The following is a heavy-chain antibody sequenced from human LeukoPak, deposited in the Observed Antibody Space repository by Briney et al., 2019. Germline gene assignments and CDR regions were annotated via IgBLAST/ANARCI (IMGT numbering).Heavy chain of an antibody. CDR2: ISYDGSNK. CDR1: GFTFSSYG. J-gene: IGHJ4*02. Sequence: GGSLRLSCAASGFTFSSYGMHWVRQAPGKGLEWVAVISYDGSNKYYADSVKGRFTISRDNSKTTLYLQMNSLRAEDTAVYYCAKDTFASTYYYDSSGNDYWGQGTLVTVSS. CDR3: AKDTFASTYYYDSSGNDY. V-gene: IGHV3-30*18. D-gene: IGHD3-22*01.